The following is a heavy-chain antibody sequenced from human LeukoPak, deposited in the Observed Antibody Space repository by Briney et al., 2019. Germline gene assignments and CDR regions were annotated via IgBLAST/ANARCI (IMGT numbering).Heavy chain of an antibody. D-gene: IGHD2-2*01. Sequence: ASVKVSCKASGYTFTSYGISWVRQAPGQGLEWMGWISAYNGNTNYAQKLQGRVTTTTDTSTSTAYMELRSLRSDDTAVYYCARDADTVRDRGYCSSTSCHGYWFDPWGQGTLVTVSS. J-gene: IGHJ5*02. CDR1: GYTFTSYG. CDR2: ISAYNGNT. CDR3: ARDADTVRDRGYCSSTSCHGYWFDP. V-gene: IGHV1-18*01.